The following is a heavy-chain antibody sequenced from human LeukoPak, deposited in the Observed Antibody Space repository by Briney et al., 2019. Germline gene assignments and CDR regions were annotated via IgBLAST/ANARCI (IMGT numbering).Heavy chain of an antibody. Sequence: GRSLRLSCAASGFTFSSYGMHWVRQAPGKGLERVAVISYDGSNKYYADSVKGRFTISRDNSKNTLYLQMNSLRAEDTAVYYCAKDRAPQLIVVAVDCWGQGTLVTVSS. CDR2: ISYDGSNK. J-gene: IGHJ4*02. V-gene: IGHV3-30*18. CDR3: AKDRAPQLIVVAVDC. D-gene: IGHD3-22*01. CDR1: GFTFSSYG.